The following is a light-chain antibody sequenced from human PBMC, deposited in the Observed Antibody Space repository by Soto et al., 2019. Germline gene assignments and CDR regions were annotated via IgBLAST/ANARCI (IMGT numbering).Light chain of an antibody. Sequence: EIVLTQSPATLSVSPGERATLSCRASQSVSSYFAWYQQKPGQAPRLLIYEASNRATGIPARFSGSGSGTDFTLTISSLEPEDFAVYYCQQRSNWPRTFCQGTKVEIK. CDR3: QQRSNWPRT. CDR1: QSVSSY. J-gene: IGKJ1*01. V-gene: IGKV3-11*01. CDR2: EAS.